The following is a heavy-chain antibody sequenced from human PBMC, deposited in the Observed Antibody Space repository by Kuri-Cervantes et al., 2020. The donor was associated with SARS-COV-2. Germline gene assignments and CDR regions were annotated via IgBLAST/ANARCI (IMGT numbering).Heavy chain of an antibody. CDR2: IYTSGST. D-gene: IGHD2-2*01. V-gene: IGHV4-61*02. CDR3: ARLRYCSSTSCWHFDY. J-gene: IGHJ4*02. Sequence: SETLSLTCTVSGGSISSGSYYWSWIRQPAGKGLEWIGRIYTSGSTNYNPSLKSRVTISVDTSKNQFSLKLSSVTAADTAVYYCARLRYCSSTSCWHFDYWGQGTLVTVSS. CDR1: GGSISSGSYY.